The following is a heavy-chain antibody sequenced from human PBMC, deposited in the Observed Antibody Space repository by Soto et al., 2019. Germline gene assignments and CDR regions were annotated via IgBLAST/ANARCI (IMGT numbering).Heavy chain of an antibody. D-gene: IGHD3-3*01. CDR2: INHSGST. V-gene: IGHV4-34*01. CDR1: GGSFSGYY. CDR3: ARAGFYDFWSGYPHYFDY. Sequence: SETLSLTCAVYGGSFSGYYWSWIRQPPGKGLEWIGEINHSGSTNYNPSLKSRVTISVDTSKNQFSLKLSSVTAADTAVYYCARAGFYDFWSGYPHYFDYWGQGTQVTVSS. J-gene: IGHJ4*02.